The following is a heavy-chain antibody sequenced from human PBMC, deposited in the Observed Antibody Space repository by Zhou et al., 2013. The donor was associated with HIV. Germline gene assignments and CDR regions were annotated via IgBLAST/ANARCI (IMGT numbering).Heavy chain of an antibody. CDR2: IVPVFGTA. J-gene: IGHJ4*02. CDR3: ARCYYDNSGCDY. D-gene: IGHD3-22*01. Sequence: QVQLVQSGAEVKKPGASVKVSCKASGYTFTGYYMHWVRQAPGQGLEWMGGIVPVFGTANYAQKFKGRVTISMDTSTSTAYMELSSLRSEDTAVYYCARCYYDNSGCDYWGQGTLVTVLL. CDR1: GYTFTGYY. V-gene: IGHV1-69*05.